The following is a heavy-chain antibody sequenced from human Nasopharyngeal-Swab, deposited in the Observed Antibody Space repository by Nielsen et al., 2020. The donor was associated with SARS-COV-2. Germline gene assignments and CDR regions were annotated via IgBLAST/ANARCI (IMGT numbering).Heavy chain of an antibody. CDR1: GFTFSGYA. Sequence: GSLRLSCAASGFTFSGYAMNWVRQAPGKGLEWVSGISGTGDDTYYADSVKGRFTISRDRSKNTLYLQMNSLRAEDTAVYYCAKDSGAGFCNDGSCFPTNHWGQGTRVTVSS. CDR2: ISGTGDDT. CDR3: AKDSGAGFCNDGSCFPTNH. D-gene: IGHD2-15*01. J-gene: IGHJ5*02. V-gene: IGHV3-23*01.